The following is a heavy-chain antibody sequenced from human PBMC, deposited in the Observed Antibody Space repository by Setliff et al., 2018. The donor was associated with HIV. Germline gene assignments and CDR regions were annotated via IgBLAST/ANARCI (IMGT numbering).Heavy chain of an antibody. CDR1: SGSFSTYY. D-gene: IGHD2-15*01. J-gene: IGHJ3*02. Sequence: SETLSLTCAVYSGSFSTYYWTWIRQPPGKGLEWIGEINHSGNTNYNPSLKSRVTMSVDTSKNQFSLKLSSVTAADTAVYYCATGGGCSGGSCYEDAFDIWGQGTMVTVS. CDR3: ATGGGCSGGSCYEDAFDI. V-gene: IGHV4-34*01. CDR2: INHSGNT.